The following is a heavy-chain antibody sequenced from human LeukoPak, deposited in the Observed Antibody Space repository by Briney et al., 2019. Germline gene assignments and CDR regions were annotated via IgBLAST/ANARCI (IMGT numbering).Heavy chain of an antibody. J-gene: IGHJ3*02. CDR2: ISYDGSNK. CDR1: GFTFSSYG. V-gene: IGHV3-30*18. Sequence: GGSLRLSCAASGFTFSSYGMHWVRQAPGKGLEWVAVISYDGSNKYYADSVKGRFTISRDNSKNTLYLQMNSLRAEDTAVYYCAKALDDAFDIWGQGIMVTVSS. CDR3: AKALDDAFDI.